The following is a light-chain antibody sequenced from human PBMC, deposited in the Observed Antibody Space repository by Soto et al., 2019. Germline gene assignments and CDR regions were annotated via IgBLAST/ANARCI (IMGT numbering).Light chain of an antibody. V-gene: IGKV1-9*01. Sequence: IQLTQSPSSLSASVGDRVTITCRASQGISSFLAWYQQKPGKAPNLLIYAASTLQSGVPSRFSGGGSGTDSTLTIDRLQPEDFATYYCQQVDVYPSTFGGGTKVDIK. CDR1: QGISSF. CDR2: AAS. CDR3: QQVDVYPST. J-gene: IGKJ4*01.